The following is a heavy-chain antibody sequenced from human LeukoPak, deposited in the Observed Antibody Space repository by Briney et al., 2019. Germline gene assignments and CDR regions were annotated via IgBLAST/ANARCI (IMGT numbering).Heavy chain of an antibody. CDR2: ICYDGSNK. V-gene: IGHV3-33*01. D-gene: IGHD6-13*01. CDR3: ARDYAPAAAPPGGYYYGMDV. J-gene: IGHJ6*02. Sequence: GGSLRLSCAASGFTFSSYGMHWVRQAPGKGLEWVAVICYDGSNKYYADSVKGRFTISRDNSKNTLYLQMNSLRAEDTAVYYCARDYAPAAAPPGGYYYGMDVWGQGTTVTVSS. CDR1: GFTFSSYG.